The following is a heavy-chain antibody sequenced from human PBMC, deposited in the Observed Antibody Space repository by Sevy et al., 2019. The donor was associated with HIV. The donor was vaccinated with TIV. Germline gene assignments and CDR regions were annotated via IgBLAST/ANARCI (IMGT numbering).Heavy chain of an antibody. CDR3: ARDSDYSHYFVVGAY. CDR1: GFTFNTYP. D-gene: IGHD4-4*01. J-gene: IGHJ4*02. V-gene: IGHV3-30-3*01. Sequence: GGSLRLSCAASGFTFNTYPMHWVRQAPGKGLEWVAVISYDGSSKHYAQSVRGRFTISREDSENTLYLQMNSMRPDDTAIYYCARDSDYSHYFVVGAYWGQGTLVTVSS. CDR2: ISYDGSSK.